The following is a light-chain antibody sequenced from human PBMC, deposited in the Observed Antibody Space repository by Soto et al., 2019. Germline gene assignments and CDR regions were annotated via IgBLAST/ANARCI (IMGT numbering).Light chain of an antibody. CDR1: QGINIY. Sequence: DIQLTQSPSFLSASVGDRVTITCRASQGINIYLAWYQQKPGKAPKLLIYAASTLQSGVPSRFSGTGSGTEFTLTISSLQPEDSVTYFCQQLNSYHTFGGGTKVEIK. CDR2: AAS. J-gene: IGKJ4*01. V-gene: IGKV1-9*01. CDR3: QQLNSYHT.